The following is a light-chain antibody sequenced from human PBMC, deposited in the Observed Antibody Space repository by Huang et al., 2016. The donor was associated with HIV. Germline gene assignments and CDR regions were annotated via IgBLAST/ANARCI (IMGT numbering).Light chain of an antibody. J-gene: IGKJ1*01. CDR3: QQYYRLPQT. CDR1: QSVLYSSNSKNY. V-gene: IGKV4-1*01. Sequence: DIVMTQSPDSLTVSLGERATIKCRSSQSVLYSSNSKNYLAWFQQKPAGAPRLLIDWASARESGVPDRFSGSGSGTDFTLTIDRLEAEDAAIYYCQQYYRLPQTFGQGTRVEIK. CDR2: WAS.